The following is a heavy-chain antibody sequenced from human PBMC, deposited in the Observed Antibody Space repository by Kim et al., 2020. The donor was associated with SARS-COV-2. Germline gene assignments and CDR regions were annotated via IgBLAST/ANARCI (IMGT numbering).Heavy chain of an antibody. CDR3: ARDWAYGSGSYYYFDY. CDR1: GYTFTSYY. V-gene: IGHV1-46*01. D-gene: IGHD3-10*01. Sequence: ASVKVSCKASGYTFTSYYMHWVRQAPGQGLEWMGIINPSGGSTSYAQKFQGRVTMTRDTSTSTVYMELSSLRSEDTAVYYCARDWAYGSGSYYYFDYWGQGTLVTDSS. CDR2: INPSGGST. J-gene: IGHJ4*02.